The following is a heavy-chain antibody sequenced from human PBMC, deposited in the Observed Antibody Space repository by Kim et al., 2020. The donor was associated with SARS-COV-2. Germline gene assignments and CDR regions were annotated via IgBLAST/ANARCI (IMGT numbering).Heavy chain of an antibody. CDR3: AKGPRYCSGFTCSSSLDP. V-gene: IGHV3-9*01. CDR1: GFSFEEHA. CDR2: ISWNHGVI. J-gene: IGHJ5*02. Sequence: GGSLRLSCVASGFSFEEHAMHWVRQVPGKGLEWVSGISWNHGVIRSAGSQKGRFTISRDNAKKSLFLEMKGLRPDDTALYYCAKGPRYCSGFTCSSSLDPWGQGTLVTVSS. D-gene: IGHD2-15*01.